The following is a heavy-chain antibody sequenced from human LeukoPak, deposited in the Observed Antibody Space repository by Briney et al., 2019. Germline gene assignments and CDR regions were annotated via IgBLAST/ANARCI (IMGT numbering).Heavy chain of an antibody. J-gene: IGHJ4*02. CDR2: IYYSGGST. CDR3: ARQEGYFDTSGFFHY. Sequence: WVRQAPGKGLEWIGSIYYSGGSTYYNPSLESRVTIFVDTSKSQFSLKLSSVTAADTAVYYCARQEGYFDTSGFFHYWGQGTLVTVSS. D-gene: IGHD3-22*01. V-gene: IGHV4-39*01.